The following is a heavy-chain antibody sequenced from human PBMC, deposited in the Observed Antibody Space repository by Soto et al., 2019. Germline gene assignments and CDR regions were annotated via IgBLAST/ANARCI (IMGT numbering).Heavy chain of an antibody. CDR3: ARESEDLTSNFDY. CDR1: GYTFSSYA. J-gene: IGHJ4*02. Sequence: ASVKVSCKASGYTFSSYAMHWVRQAPGQRLEWMGWINAGYGNTKSSQKFQDRVTISRDTSASTAYMELTSLRSEDTAVYYCARESEDLTSNFDYWGQGTLVTVSS. V-gene: IGHV1-3*01. CDR2: INAGYGNT.